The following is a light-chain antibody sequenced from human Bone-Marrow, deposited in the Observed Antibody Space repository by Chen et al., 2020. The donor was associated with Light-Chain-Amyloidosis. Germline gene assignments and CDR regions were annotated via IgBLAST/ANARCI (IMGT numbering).Light chain of an antibody. V-gene: IGLV3-21*02. J-gene: IGLJ3*02. CDR3: QVWDRSSGRPV. CDR2: DDS. Sequence: SYVLTQPSSVSVAPGQTATIACGGNNIGSTSVHWYQQTPGQAPLLVVYDDSDRPSGIPERLSGSNSGNTATLTISRGEAGDEADYYCQVWDRSSGRPVFGGGTMLTVL. CDR1: NIGSTS.